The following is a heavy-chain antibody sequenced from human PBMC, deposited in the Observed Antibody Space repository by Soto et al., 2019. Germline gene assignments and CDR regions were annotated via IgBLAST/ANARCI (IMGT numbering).Heavy chain of an antibody. D-gene: IGHD2-15*01. CDR1: GFTFSSYA. V-gene: IGHV3-23*01. CDR2: ISGSGGST. Sequence: GGSLRLSCAASGFTFSSYAMSWVRQAPGKGLEWVSAISGSGGSTYYADSVKGRFTISRDNSKNTLYLQMNSLGAEDTAVYYCANLGGGSCYFGPHDDCFRYYFDYWGQGTLVTVSS. CDR3: ANLGGGSCYFGPHDDCFRYYFDY. J-gene: IGHJ4*02.